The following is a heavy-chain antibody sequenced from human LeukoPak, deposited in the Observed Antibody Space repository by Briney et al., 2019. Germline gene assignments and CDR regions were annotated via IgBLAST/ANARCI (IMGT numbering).Heavy chain of an antibody. CDR3: ASRSLIHGDTGPYDD. CDR1: GGSISSYY. CDR2: IYYTGST. V-gene: IGHV4-59*01. Sequence: SETLSLTCTVSGGSISSYYWNWIRQPPGKGLEWIGYIYYTGSTNYSPSLKSRVTMSVDTSKNQFSLKLISVTAADTAVYYCASRSLIHGDTGPYDDWGQGTLVTVSS. D-gene: IGHD4-17*01. J-gene: IGHJ4*02.